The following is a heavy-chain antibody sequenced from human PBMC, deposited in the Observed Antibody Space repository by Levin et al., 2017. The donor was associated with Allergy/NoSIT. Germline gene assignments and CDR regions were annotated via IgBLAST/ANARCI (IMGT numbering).Heavy chain of an antibody. V-gene: IGHV4-39*01. Sequence: SQTLSLPCPVSGGSISSSNYYWGWIRQPPGKGLEWIGSIYYSGSTYYNPSLKSRVTISVDTSKHQFSLRLSSVTAADTAVYYCARTFGGVIVSQFDYWGQGTLVTVSS. CDR3: ARTFGGVIVSQFDY. CDR1: GGSISSSNYY. D-gene: IGHD3-16*02. CDR2: IYYSGST. J-gene: IGHJ4*02.